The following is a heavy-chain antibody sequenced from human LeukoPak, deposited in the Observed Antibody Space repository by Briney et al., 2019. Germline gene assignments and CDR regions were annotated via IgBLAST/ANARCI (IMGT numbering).Heavy chain of an antibody. D-gene: IGHD2-2*01. Sequence: GGSLRLSCATSGSTFNNNAMSWVRQAPGKGLEWVSAINGGGDATEYADSVKGRFTISRDNSKNTLYLQMNSLRPDDTAVYYCARCTASCYANAFDVWGQGTLLTVSS. CDR2: INGGGDAT. J-gene: IGHJ3*01. CDR3: ARCTASCYANAFDV. CDR1: GSTFNNNA. V-gene: IGHV3-23*01.